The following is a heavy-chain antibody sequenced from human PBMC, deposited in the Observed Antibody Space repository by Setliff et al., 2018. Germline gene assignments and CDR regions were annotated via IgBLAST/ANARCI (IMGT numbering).Heavy chain of an antibody. CDR3: ARVESMVRGKNILRHFDY. Sequence: ASVKVSCKASGYTFSNYGVTWARQAPGQGLERMGWVTVYNGNTKYAQNLQGRLTLTTDISTSTAYMELGSLTTDDTAVYYCARVESMVRGKNILRHFDYWGQGIQVTVSS. CDR1: GYTFSNYG. J-gene: IGHJ4*02. CDR2: VTVYNGNT. V-gene: IGHV1-18*01. D-gene: IGHD3-10*01.